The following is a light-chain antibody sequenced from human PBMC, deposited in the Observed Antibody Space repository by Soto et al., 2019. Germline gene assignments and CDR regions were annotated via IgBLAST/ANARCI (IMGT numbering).Light chain of an antibody. CDR2: EVS. J-gene: IGLJ2*01. CDR1: SGDVGGHNY. Sequence: QSALTQPASVSGSLEQSITISCTGTSGDVGGHNYVSWYQQHPGKAPKLVIYEVSNRRSGVSNRFSGSKSGNTASLTISGLQAEDEADYYCSSYTSSSTLVLGGGTKLTVL. V-gene: IGLV2-14*01. CDR3: SSYTSSSTLV.